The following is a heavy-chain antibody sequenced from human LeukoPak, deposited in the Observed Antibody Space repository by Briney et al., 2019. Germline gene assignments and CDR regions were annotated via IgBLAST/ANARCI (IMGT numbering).Heavy chain of an antibody. Sequence: ASVKVSCKASGYIFIGYYIHWVRQAPGQGLEWMGWINPNSGGTNYAQKFQGWVTMTRDTSISTAYMELSRLRSDDTAVYYCAREYYYDSSGYTHWYFDLWGRGTLVTVSS. CDR2: INPNSGGT. J-gene: IGHJ2*01. V-gene: IGHV1-2*04. CDR1: GYIFIGYY. D-gene: IGHD3-22*01. CDR3: AREYYYDSSGYTHWYFDL.